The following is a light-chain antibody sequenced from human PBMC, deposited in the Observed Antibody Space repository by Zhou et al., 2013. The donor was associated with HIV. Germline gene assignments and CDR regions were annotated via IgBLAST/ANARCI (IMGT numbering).Light chain of an antibody. Sequence: DIQMTQSPSTLSASVGDRVTITCRASQSISSWLAWYQQKPGKAPKLLIYKASSLESGVPSRFSGSGSGTEFTLTISSLQPDDFATYYCQQYSVNSRTFGQGTKVEIK. J-gene: IGKJ1*01. CDR2: KAS. V-gene: IGKV1-5*03. CDR3: QQYSVNSRT. CDR1: QSISSW.